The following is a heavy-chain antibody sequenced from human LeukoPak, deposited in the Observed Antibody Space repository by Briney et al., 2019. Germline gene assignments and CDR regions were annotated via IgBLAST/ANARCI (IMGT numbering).Heavy chain of an antibody. CDR3: ARVNRYYYGSGSQIHDAFDI. CDR1: GFTLSNAW. Sequence: PGGSLRLSCAASGFTLSNAWMSWVRQAPGKGLEWVSYISSSSSTIYYADSVKGRFTISRDNAKNSLYLQMNSLRDEDTAVYYCARVNRYYYGSGSQIHDAFDIWGQGTMVTVSS. CDR2: ISSSSSTI. D-gene: IGHD3-10*01. J-gene: IGHJ3*02. V-gene: IGHV3-48*02.